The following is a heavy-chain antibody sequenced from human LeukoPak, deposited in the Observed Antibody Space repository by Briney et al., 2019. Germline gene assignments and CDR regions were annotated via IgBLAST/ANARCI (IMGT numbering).Heavy chain of an antibody. Sequence: SETLSLTCTVSGGSISSSSYYWGWIRQPPGKGLEWIGSIYYSGSTYYNPSLKSRVTISVDTSKNQFSLKLSSVTAADTAVYYCARKLGYCSSTSCYADKVDYWGQGTLVTVSS. J-gene: IGHJ4*02. D-gene: IGHD2-2*01. V-gene: IGHV4-39*01. CDR1: GGSISSSSYY. CDR2: IYYSGST. CDR3: ARKLGYCSSTSCYADKVDY.